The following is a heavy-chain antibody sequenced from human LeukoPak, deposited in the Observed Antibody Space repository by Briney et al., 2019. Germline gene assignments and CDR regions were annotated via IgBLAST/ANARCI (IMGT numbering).Heavy chain of an antibody. CDR2: IIPIFGTA. D-gene: IGHD1-26*01. Sequence: GASVKVSCKASGGTFSSYAISWVRQAPGQGLEWMGGIIPIFGTANYAQKFQGRVTITADESTSTAYMELSSLRSEDTAVYYCARGGFEVGATFDYWGQGTLVTVSS. J-gene: IGHJ4*02. CDR1: GGTFSSYA. V-gene: IGHV1-69*13. CDR3: ARGGFEVGATFDY.